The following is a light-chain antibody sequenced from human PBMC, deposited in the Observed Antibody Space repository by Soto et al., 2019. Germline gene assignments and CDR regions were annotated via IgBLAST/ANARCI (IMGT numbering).Light chain of an antibody. J-gene: IGKJ1*01. Sequence: EIVLTQSPGTLSLSPGERATLSCRASQSVSSSYLAWYQQKPGQAPRLLIYRTSNRATGIPDRFSGSGSGTDFTLTISRLEPEDFAVYWCQQYDSSPRTFGQGTE. CDR1: QSVSSSY. CDR3: QQYDSSPRT. CDR2: RTS. V-gene: IGKV3-20*01.